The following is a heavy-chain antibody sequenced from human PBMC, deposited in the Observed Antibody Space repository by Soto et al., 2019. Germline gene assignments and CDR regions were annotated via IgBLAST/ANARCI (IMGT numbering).Heavy chain of an antibody. CDR2: ISSSSSYI. CDR1: GFTFSSYS. J-gene: IGHJ4*02. D-gene: IGHD3-16*02. Sequence: GGSLRLSCAASGFTFSSYSMKWVRQAPGKGLEWVSSISSSSSYIYYADSVKGRFTISRDNAKNSLYLQMNSLRAEDTAVYYCARDRSSVFDYWGQGTLVTVSS. V-gene: IGHV3-21*01. CDR3: ARDRSSVFDY.